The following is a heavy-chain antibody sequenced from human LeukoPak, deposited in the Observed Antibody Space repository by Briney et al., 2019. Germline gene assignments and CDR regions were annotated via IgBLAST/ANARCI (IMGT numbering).Heavy chain of an antibody. CDR2: INHSGST. CDR3: ARLSRSSGWYSAYYYYYMDV. J-gene: IGHJ6*03. Sequence: SETLSLTCAVYGGSFSGYYWSWIRQPPGKGLEWIGEINHSGSTNYNPSLKSRVTISVDTSKNQFSLKLSSVTAADTAVYYCARLSRSSGWYSAYYYYYMDVWGKGTTVTISS. D-gene: IGHD6-19*01. CDR1: GGSFSGYY. V-gene: IGHV4-34*01.